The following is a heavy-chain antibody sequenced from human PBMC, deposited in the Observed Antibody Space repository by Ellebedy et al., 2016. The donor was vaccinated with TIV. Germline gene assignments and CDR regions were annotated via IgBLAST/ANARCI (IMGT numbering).Heavy chain of an antibody. CDR1: GFPFSSYD. CDR3: ARDAAANGRKLDY. D-gene: IGHD2-15*01. V-gene: IGHV3-53*01. Sequence: GESLKISCAASGFPFSSYDMNWVRQAPGKGLEWVSDIFSAAYGGETHYADSVKGRFTISRDSSKKTLYLQLNSLRADETAVYYCARDAAANGRKLDYWGQGALVTVSS. J-gene: IGHJ4*02. CDR2: IFSAAYGGET.